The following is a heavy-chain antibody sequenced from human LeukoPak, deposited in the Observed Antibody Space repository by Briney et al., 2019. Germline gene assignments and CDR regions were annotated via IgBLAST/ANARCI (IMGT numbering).Heavy chain of an antibody. D-gene: IGHD3-3*01. CDR1: GYTFTSYD. J-gene: IGHJ4*02. Sequence: GSSVKVSCKASGYTFTSYDINWVRQATGQGLEWMGWMNPNSGNTGYAQKFQGRVTITRNTSISTAYMELSSLRSEDTAVYYCARFRLWDFWSGYYTPDGFDYWGQGTLVTVSS. CDR3: ARFRLWDFWSGYYTPDGFDY. V-gene: IGHV1-8*03. CDR2: MNPNSGNT.